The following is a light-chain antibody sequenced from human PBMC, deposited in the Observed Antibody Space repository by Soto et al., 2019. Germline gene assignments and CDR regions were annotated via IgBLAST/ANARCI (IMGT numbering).Light chain of an antibody. J-gene: IGLJ3*02. CDR1: SSNIGAAYG. Sequence: QSVLTQPPSVSGAPGQRVTISCTGTSSNIGAAYGVHWYQQFPGTAPKLLIIGNSNRPSGVPDRFSASKSGTSASLAITGLQAEDGADFYCQSYDSRLRSWGFGGGTKLTVL. CDR3: QSYDSRLRSWG. V-gene: IGLV1-40*01. CDR2: GNS.